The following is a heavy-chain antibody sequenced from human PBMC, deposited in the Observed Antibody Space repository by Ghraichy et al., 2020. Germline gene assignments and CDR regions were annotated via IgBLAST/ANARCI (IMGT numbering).Heavy chain of an antibody. V-gene: IGHV3-23*01. D-gene: IGHD2-15*01. CDR1: GFTFSSYA. Sequence: LSLTCAASGFTFSSYAMSWVRQAPGKGLDWVSAISGSGGSTYYADSVKGRFTISRDNSKNTLYLQMNSLRAEDTAVYYCAKDALLRGDYWGQGTLVTVSS. CDR2: ISGSGGST. CDR3: AKDALLRGDY. J-gene: IGHJ4*02.